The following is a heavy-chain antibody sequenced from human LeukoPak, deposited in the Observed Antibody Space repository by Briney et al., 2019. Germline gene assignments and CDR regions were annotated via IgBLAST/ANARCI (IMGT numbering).Heavy chain of an antibody. D-gene: IGHD3-22*01. CDR3: ARQPSGYYDKSGYFPYYFDY. V-gene: IGHV4-31*03. Sequence: SQTLSLTCTVSGGSISSGGYSWSWIRQHPGKGLEWIGYIYYSGSAYYNPSLKSRVTISVDTSKNQFSLKLSSVTAADTAVYYCARQPSGYYDKSGYFPYYFDYWGQGALVTVSS. CDR1: GGSISSGGYS. J-gene: IGHJ4*02. CDR2: IYYSGSA.